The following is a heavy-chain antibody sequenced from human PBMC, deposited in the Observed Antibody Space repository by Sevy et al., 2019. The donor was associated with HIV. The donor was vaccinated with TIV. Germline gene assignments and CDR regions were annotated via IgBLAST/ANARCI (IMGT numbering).Heavy chain of an antibody. CDR1: GYTFTSYY. J-gene: IGHJ4*02. CDR2: INPSGGST. Sequence: ASVKVSCKASGYTFTSYYMHWVRQAPGQGLEWMGIINPSGGSTSYAQKFQGGVTMTRDTSTSTVYMELSSLRSEDTAVYYCARSRERIQLWLGDFDYWGQGTLVTVSS. D-gene: IGHD5-18*01. CDR3: ARSRERIQLWLGDFDY. V-gene: IGHV1-46*01.